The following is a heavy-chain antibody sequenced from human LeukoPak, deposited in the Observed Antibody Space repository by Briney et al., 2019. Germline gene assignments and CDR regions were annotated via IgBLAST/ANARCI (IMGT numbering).Heavy chain of an antibody. Sequence: PSETLTLTCTVSGGSISSYYWSWIRQPPGKGLEWIGYIYYSGSTNYNPSLKSRVTISVDTSKNQFSLKPSSVTAADTAVYYCARGPTKYYYDSSGYSPFDYWGQGTLVTVSS. J-gene: IGHJ4*02. D-gene: IGHD3-22*01. V-gene: IGHV4-59*08. CDR3: ARGPTKYYYDSSGYSPFDY. CDR2: IYYSGST. CDR1: GGSISSYY.